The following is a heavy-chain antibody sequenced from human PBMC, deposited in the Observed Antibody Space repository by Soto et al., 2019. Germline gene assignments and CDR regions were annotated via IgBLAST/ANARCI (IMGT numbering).Heavy chain of an antibody. CDR3: ARDLEYYDSSRYVYYYGMDV. CDR1: GGSISSGGYY. D-gene: IGHD3-22*01. CDR2: IYYSGST. Sequence: PSETLSLTCTVSGGSISSGGYYWSWIRQHPGKGLEWIGYIYYSGSTYYNPSLKSRVTISVDTSKNQFSLKLSSVTAADTAVYYCARDLEYYDSSRYVYYYGMDVWGQGTTVTVSS. V-gene: IGHV4-31*03. J-gene: IGHJ6*02.